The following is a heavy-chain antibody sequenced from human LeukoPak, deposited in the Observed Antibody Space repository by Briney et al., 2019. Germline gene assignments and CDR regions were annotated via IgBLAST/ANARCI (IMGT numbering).Heavy chain of an antibody. CDR1: GFTVSDYY. CDR3: ARDGYGALRFDC. J-gene: IGHJ4*02. Sequence: GGSLRLSCAASGFTVSDYYMSWIRQTPGKGLEWISYLSSSGSHTNFADSVEGRFTISRDNAKNSLYLQMNSLRVEDTAVYYCARDGYGALRFDCWGQGTLVTVSS. D-gene: IGHD4/OR15-4a*01. CDR2: LSSSGSHT. V-gene: IGHV3-11*06.